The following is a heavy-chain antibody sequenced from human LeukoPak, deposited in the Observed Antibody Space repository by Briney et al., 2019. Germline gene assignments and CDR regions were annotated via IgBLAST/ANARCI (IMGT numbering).Heavy chain of an antibody. CDR2: ISAYNGNT. CDR1: GYTFTSYG. J-gene: IGHJ5*02. V-gene: IGHV1-18*01. CDR3: ARDLGYDSSGYSPTNWFDP. D-gene: IGHD3-22*01. Sequence: GASVKVSCKASGYTFTSYGISWVRQAPAQGLEWMGWISAYNGNTNYAPKLQGRVTMTTDTSTSTAYMELRSLRSDDTAVYYCARDLGYDSSGYSPTNWFDPWGQGTLVTVSS.